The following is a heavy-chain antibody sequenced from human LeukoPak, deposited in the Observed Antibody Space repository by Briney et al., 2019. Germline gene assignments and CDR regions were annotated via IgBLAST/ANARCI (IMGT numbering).Heavy chain of an antibody. CDR2: IYSGGST. CDR1: GFTVSSNY. D-gene: IGHD5-12*01. CDR3: AKGPSDIVVSYYGMDV. Sequence: PGESLRLSCAASGFTVSSNYMSWVRQAPGKGLEWVSVIYSGGSTYYADSVKGRFTISRDNSKNTLYLQMNSLRAEDTAVYYCAKGPSDIVVSYYGMDVWGQGTTVTVSS. V-gene: IGHV3-53*01. J-gene: IGHJ6*02.